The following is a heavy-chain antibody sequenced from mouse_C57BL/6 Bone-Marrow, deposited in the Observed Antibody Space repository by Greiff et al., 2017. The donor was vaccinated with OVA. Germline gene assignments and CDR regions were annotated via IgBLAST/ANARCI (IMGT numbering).Heavy chain of an antibody. V-gene: IGHV3-6*01. J-gene: IGHJ2*01. CDR2: ISYDGSN. CDR1: GYSITSGYY. D-gene: IGHD2-3*01. CDR3: ARDDSYYVGYFDS. Sequence: ESGPGLVKPSQSLSLTCSVTGYSITSGYYWNWIRQFPGNKLEWMGYISYDGSNNYNPSLKNRISITRDTSKNQFFLKWNSVTTEDTATYYCARDDSYYVGYFDSWGQGATLTVSS.